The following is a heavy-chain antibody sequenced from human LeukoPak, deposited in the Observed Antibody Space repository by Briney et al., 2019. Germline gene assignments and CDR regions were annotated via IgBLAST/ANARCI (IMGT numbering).Heavy chain of an antibody. CDR3: ARRVVAATVSWFDP. CDR2: IYFSGST. J-gene: IGHJ5*02. Sequence: SQTLSLNCTVSGGSISSGDYYWSWIRQPPGKGLERIGYIYFSGSTYYNPSLKSRVTISVDTSKNQFSLKLSSVTAADTAVYYCARRVVAATVSWFDPWGQGTLVTVSS. CDR1: GGSISSGDYY. V-gene: IGHV4-30-4*01. D-gene: IGHD2-15*01.